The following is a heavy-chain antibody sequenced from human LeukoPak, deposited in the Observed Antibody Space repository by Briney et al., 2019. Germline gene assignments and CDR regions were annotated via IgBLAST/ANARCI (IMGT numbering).Heavy chain of an antibody. CDR1: GGSISSGGYY. Sequence: SETLSLTCTVSGGSISSGGYYWSWIRQHPGKGLEWIGYVYYRGSTNYNPSLKSRVTMSVDTSKNQFSLKLSSVTAADTAVYYCARDSRDFWSGFFSYFDYWGQGALVTVSS. J-gene: IGHJ4*02. CDR3: ARDSRDFWSGFFSYFDY. CDR2: VYYRGST. D-gene: IGHD3-3*01. V-gene: IGHV4-61*08.